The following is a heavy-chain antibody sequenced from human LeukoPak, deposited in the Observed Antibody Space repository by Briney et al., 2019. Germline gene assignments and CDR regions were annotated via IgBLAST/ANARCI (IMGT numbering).Heavy chain of an antibody. V-gene: IGHV3-33*06. CDR2: IWSDGTDK. D-gene: IGHD4-11*01. CDR3: AKDAQRGFDFSNSLES. J-gene: IGHJ4*02. Sequence: PGGSLRLSCATSGFTFSHYGMHWVRQAPGKGLEWVAVIWSDGTDKYYGDSVKGRFTISRDNSKNTVYLQMNSLRVEDTAVYYCAKDAQRGFDFSNSLESWGQGTLVTASS. CDR1: GFTFSHYG.